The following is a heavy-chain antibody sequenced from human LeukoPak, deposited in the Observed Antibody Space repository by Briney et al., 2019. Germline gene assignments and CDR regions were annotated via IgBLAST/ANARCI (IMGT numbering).Heavy chain of an antibody. CDR2: IYYSGST. V-gene: IGHV4-59*01. Sequence: PSETLSLTCTVSGGSISSYYWSWIRQPPGKGLEWIGYIYYSGSTNYNPSLKSRVTISVDTSKNQFSLKLSSVTAADTAVYYCARGGTYYYGSGSLDYWGQGTLVTVSS. CDR1: GGSISSYY. D-gene: IGHD3-10*01. J-gene: IGHJ4*02. CDR3: ARGGTYYYGSGSLDY.